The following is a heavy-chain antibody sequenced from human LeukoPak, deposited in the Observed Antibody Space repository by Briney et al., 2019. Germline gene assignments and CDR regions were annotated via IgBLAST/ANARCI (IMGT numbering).Heavy chain of an antibody. CDR2: IKSKADCGTT. D-gene: IGHD2-2*01. Sequence: GGSLRLSCAVSGFTFSNAWMSWVRQAPGKGLEWVGRIKSKADCGTTDYDTPVKRRFTISRDDSKNTLYLQMNSLKTEDTAVYYCTTGPVVVPAAVDYWGQGTLVTVSS. CDR3: TTGPVVVPAAVDY. J-gene: IGHJ4*02. V-gene: IGHV3-15*01. CDR1: GFTFSNAW.